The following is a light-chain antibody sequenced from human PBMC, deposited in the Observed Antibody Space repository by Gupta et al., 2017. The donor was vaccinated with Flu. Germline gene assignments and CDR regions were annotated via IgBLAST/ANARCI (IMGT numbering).Light chain of an antibody. V-gene: IGKV1-39*01. CDR3: QQSYSTTWT. CDR2: AAS. Sequence: IPMTPSPSSLSASVGDRVTITCRASQSISSYLNWYQQKPGKAPKLLIYAASSLQSGVPSRFSGSGSGTDFTLTISSLQPEDFATYYCQQSYSTTWTFGQGTKVEIK. J-gene: IGKJ1*01. CDR1: QSISSY.